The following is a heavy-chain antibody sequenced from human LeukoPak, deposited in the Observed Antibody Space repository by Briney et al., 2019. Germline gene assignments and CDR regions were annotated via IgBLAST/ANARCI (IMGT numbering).Heavy chain of an antibody. CDR3: ARSSGYYSSDY. V-gene: IGHV3-72*01. D-gene: IGHD3-22*01. Sequence: GGSLRLSCAASGFTFSDHNMYWVRQAPGKGLEWVGRSRNKANSYTTEYGASVKGRFTISRDGSKNSLYLQMNSLRTDDTAVYYCARSSGYYSSDYWGQGTLVTVSA. CDR2: SRNKANSYTT. J-gene: IGHJ4*02. CDR1: GFTFSDHN.